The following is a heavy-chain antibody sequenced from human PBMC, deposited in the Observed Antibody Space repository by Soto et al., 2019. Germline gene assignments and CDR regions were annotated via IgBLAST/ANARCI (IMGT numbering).Heavy chain of an antibody. D-gene: IGHD4-4*01. Sequence: GESLKISCKGSGYSFTSYWIGWGRQMPGRGLEWMGIIYPGDSDTRYNPSFQGQVTISADKSISTAYLQWGRLKASDTAMYYCAPFSTLIDYWGQGTLVTVSS. CDR3: APFSTLIDY. V-gene: IGHV5-51*01. J-gene: IGHJ4*02. CDR2: IYPGDSDT. CDR1: GYSFTSYW.